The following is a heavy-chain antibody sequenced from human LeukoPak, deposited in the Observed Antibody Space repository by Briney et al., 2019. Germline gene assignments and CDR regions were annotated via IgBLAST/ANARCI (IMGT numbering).Heavy chain of an antibody. CDR1: GFAFSSYE. CDR2: ISNSGSTM. V-gene: IGHV3-48*03. Sequence: GGSLRLSCAASGFAFSSYEMNWVRQAPGKGLEWISYISNSGSTMYADSVKGRFTISRDNAKNSLYLQMNSLRAEDTGIYYCARHNGWYDYWGQGTLVTVSS. J-gene: IGHJ4*02. CDR3: ARHNGWYDY. D-gene: IGHD6-19*01.